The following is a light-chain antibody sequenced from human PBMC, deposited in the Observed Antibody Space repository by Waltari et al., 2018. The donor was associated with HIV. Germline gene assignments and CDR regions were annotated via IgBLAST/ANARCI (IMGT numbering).Light chain of an antibody. CDR1: STAVPTYNY. V-gene: IGLV2-8*01. CDR3: TSYEGKNNLV. J-gene: IGLJ2*01. CDR2: EVN. Sequence: QSALTQPPSASGSPGQSVTISCTGTSTAVPTYNYVSWYQQHPGEAPKILIYEVNMRPSGVPDRFSGAKSGNTASLTVAGLQADDEADYYCTSYEGKNNLVFGGGTKLTVL.